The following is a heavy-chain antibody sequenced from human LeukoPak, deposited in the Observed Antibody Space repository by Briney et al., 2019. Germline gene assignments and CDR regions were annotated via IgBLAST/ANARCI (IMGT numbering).Heavy chain of an antibody. V-gene: IGHV4-59*12. CDR1: GGSISSYY. D-gene: IGHD3-3*01. Sequence: SETLSLTCTVSGGSISSYYWSWIRQPPGKGLEWIGYIYYSGSTNYNPSLKSRVTISVDTSKNQFSLKVKSVTAADTAVYYCAKNGQSGFSFDPWGQGTLVTVSS. J-gene: IGHJ5*02. CDR2: IYYSGST. CDR3: AKNGQSGFSFDP.